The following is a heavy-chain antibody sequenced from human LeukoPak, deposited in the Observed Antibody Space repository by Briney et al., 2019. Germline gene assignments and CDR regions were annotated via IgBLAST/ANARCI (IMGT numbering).Heavy chain of an antibody. CDR3: ARGHPYYYDSSGYFARGRVFDY. Sequence: GGSLRLSCAASGFTFSSYWMSWVRQAPGKGLEWVANIKQDGNEKYYVDSVKGRFTISRDNAKNSLYLQMNSLRAEDTAVYYCARGHPYYYDSSGYFARGRVFDYWGQGTLVTVSS. CDR2: IKQDGNEK. D-gene: IGHD3-22*01. J-gene: IGHJ4*02. CDR1: GFTFSSYW. V-gene: IGHV3-7*04.